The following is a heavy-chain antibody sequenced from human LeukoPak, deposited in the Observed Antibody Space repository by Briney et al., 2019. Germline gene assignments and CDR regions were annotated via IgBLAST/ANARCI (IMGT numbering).Heavy chain of an antibody. CDR2: IWYDGSNK. J-gene: IGHJ4*02. CDR3: ARDPGGDDYYFDY. Sequence: PGRSLRLSCAASGFTFSSYGMHWVRQAPGKGLEWVAVIWYDGSNKYYADSVKGRFTISRDNSKNTLYLQMNSLRAEDTAVYYCARDPGGDDYYFDYWGQGTLVTVSS. V-gene: IGHV3-33*01. D-gene: IGHD4-17*01. CDR1: GFTFSSYG.